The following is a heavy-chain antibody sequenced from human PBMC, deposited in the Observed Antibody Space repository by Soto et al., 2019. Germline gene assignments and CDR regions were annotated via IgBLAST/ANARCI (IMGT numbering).Heavy chain of an antibody. CDR1: GFTFSSYW. Sequence: GGSLRLSCAASGFTFSSYWMSWVRQAPGKGLEWVANIKQDGSEKYYVDSVKGRFTISRDNAKNSLYLQMNSLRAEDTAVYYCARVARGRKQWLVLAFDIWGQGTMVTVSS. CDR2: IKQDGSEK. CDR3: ARVARGRKQWLVLAFDI. J-gene: IGHJ3*02. V-gene: IGHV3-7*05. D-gene: IGHD6-19*01.